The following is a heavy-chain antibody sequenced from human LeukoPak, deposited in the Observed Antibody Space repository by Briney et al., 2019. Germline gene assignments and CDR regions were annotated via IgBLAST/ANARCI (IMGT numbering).Heavy chain of an antibody. Sequence: GASVKVSCKASGGTFSSYAISWVRQAPGQGLEWMGRIIPILGIANYAQKFQGRVTITADKSTSTAYMELSSLRSEDTAVYYCARVPQYYYDSSGYYPRGITPFDYWGQGTLVTVSS. CDR3: ARVPQYYYDSSGYYPRGITPFDY. V-gene: IGHV1-69*04. D-gene: IGHD3-22*01. CDR2: IIPILGIA. J-gene: IGHJ4*02. CDR1: GGTFSSYA.